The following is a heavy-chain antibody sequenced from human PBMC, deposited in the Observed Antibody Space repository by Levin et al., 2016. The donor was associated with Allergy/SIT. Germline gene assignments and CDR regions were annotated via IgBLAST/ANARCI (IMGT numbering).Heavy chain of an antibody. CDR3: ATNYGSEAFTGYYYMDV. CDR2: IYTSGST. CDR1: GGSISSGSYY. Sequence: SETLSLTCTVSGGSISSGSYYWSWIRQPAGKGLEWIGRIYTSGSTNYNPSLKSRVTISVDTSKNQFSLKLSSVTAADTAVYYCATNYGSEAFTGYYYMDVWGKGTTVTVSS. J-gene: IGHJ6*03. D-gene: IGHD3-10*01. V-gene: IGHV4-61*02.